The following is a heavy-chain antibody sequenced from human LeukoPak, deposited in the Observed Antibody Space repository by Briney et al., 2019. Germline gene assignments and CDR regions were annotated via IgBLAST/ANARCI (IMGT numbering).Heavy chain of an antibody. V-gene: IGHV3-23*01. Sequence: GGSLRLSCEASGFTFSAYAMTWVRQAPGKGLEWVSSIGSDNKPHYSESVKGRFAISRDNSKNTLYLQMNSLRAEDTAVYYCAKDAKYVFFDYWGQGTLVTVSS. CDR3: AKDAKYVFFDY. CDR2: IGSDNKP. CDR1: GFTFSAYA. J-gene: IGHJ4*02. D-gene: IGHD4/OR15-4a*01.